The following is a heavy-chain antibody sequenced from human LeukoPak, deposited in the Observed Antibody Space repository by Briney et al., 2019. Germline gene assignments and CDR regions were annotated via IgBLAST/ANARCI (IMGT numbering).Heavy chain of an antibody. V-gene: IGHV1-46*01. CDR3: ARDRLWRAVAGLFDY. Sequence: GASVKVSCKASGYTFTSYDINWVRQATGQGLEWMGIINPSGGSTSYAQKFQGRVTMTRDTSTSTVYMGLSSLRSEDTAVYYCARDRLWRAVAGLFDYWGQGTLVTVSS. D-gene: IGHD6-19*01. CDR1: GYTFTSYD. J-gene: IGHJ4*02. CDR2: INPSGGST.